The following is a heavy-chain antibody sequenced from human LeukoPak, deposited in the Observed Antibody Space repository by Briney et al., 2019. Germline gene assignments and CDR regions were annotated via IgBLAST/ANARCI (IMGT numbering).Heavy chain of an antibody. CDR3: ARDFGGQRWNYYFDY. V-gene: IGHV3-48*02. Sequence: GGSLRLSCAASGFTFSSYSMNWVRQAPGKGLEWVSYISSSSSTIYYADSVKGRFTISRDNAKNSLYLQMNSLRDEDTAVYLCARDFGGQRWNYYFDYWGQGTLVTVST. CDR1: GFTFSSYS. CDR2: ISSSSSTI. J-gene: IGHJ4*02. D-gene: IGHD4-23*01.